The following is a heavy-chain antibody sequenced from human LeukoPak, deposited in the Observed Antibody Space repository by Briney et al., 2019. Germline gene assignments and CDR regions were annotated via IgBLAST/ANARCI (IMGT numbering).Heavy chain of an antibody. CDR2: INPSGGDT. D-gene: IGHD2-2*01. V-gene: IGHV1-46*01. J-gene: IGHJ4*02. CDR1: GYILSSYN. CDR3: ATSRGYCSSTSCRDDYYFDY. Sequence: GASVKVSCKASGYILSSYNMHWVRQAPGQGLEWLGIINPSGGDTRYAQKFQGRVTMTRDTSISTAYMELSRLRSDDTAVYYCATSRGYCSSTSCRDDYYFDYWGQGTLVTVSS.